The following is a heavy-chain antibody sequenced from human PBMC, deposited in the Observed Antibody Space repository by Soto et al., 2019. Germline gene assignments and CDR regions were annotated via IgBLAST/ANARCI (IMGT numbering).Heavy chain of an antibody. Sequence: ASVKVSCKASGYSFTSYVIHWVRQAPGQRLEWMGWINPGNGNTEYSQKFQDRVTITRDTSASTAYMELSSLRSEDTAVYYCARAVAVPADFDYWGQGTLVTVSS. V-gene: IGHV1-3*01. CDR3: ARAVAVPADFDY. CDR1: GYSFTSYV. J-gene: IGHJ4*02. CDR2: INPGNGNT. D-gene: IGHD6-19*01.